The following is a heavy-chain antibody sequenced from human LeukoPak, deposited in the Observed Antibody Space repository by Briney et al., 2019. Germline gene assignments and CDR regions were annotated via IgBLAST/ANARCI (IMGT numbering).Heavy chain of an antibody. V-gene: IGHV5-51*01. Sequence: GSSLKISCKASGYSFTSYWIGWVRQMPGKGPEWMGIIYPGDSDTRYSPSFQGQVTISADKSISTAYLQWSSLKASDTAMYYCASAVAGTAFDYWGQGTLVTVSS. D-gene: IGHD6-19*01. CDR3: ASAVAGTAFDY. CDR1: GYSFTSYW. J-gene: IGHJ4*02. CDR2: IYPGDSDT.